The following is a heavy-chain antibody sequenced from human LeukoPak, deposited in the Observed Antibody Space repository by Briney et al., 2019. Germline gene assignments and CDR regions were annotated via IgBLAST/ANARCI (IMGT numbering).Heavy chain of an antibody. V-gene: IGHV3-23*01. CDR1: GFTFSSYA. CDR2: ISGSGGST. Sequence: GGSLRLSCAASGFTFSSYAMSWVRQAPGKGLEWVSAISGSGGSTYYADSVRGRFTISRDNSKNTLSLQMSSLRAEDTAVYYCAKARTPYNSGFDYWGQGTLVAVSS. D-gene: IGHD6-19*01. CDR3: AKARTPYNSGFDY. J-gene: IGHJ4*02.